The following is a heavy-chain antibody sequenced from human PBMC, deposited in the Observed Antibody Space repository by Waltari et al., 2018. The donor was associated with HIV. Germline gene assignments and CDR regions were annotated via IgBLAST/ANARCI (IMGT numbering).Heavy chain of an antibody. CDR3: TGGHYRV. J-gene: IGHJ2*01. Sequence: QVVESGVALAQPGGSLRLSCVASDCPFRSFWMNWVREAPGKGLEWLVNIKGDGSVRNYVGSVEGRFSIFRDNAKRSVYLERHGLTVEDTATYYCTGGHYRVWGRGTLVTVSS. D-gene: IGHD1-26*01. CDR1: DCPFRSFW. CDR2: IKGDGSVR. V-gene: IGHV3-7*01.